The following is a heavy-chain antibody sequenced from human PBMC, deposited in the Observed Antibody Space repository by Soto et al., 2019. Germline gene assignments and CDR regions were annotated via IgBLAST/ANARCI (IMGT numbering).Heavy chain of an antibody. CDR1: GFTFSSYG. V-gene: IGHV3-30*18. CDR3: AKGGPFTIAAAGTQ. J-gene: IGHJ4*02. D-gene: IGHD6-13*01. Sequence: LRLSCAASGFTFSSYGMHWVRQAPGKGLEWVAVISYDGSKKYYADSVKGRFTISRDNSKNTLYLQMNSLRVEDTAVYYCAKGGPFTIAAAGTQWGQGTLVTVSS. CDR2: ISYDGSKK.